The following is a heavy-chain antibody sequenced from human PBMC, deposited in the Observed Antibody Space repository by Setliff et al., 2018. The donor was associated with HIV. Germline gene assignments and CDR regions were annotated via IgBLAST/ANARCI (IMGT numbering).Heavy chain of an antibody. Sequence: SETLSLTCTVSGGSISSYYWSWIRQPPGEGLEWIGYIYYSGSTNYNPSLKSRVTISVDTSKNQFSLKLSSVSAADTAVYYCASPRYSSPFDYWGQGTLVTVSS. J-gene: IGHJ4*02. CDR2: IYYSGST. CDR1: GGSISSYY. CDR3: ASPRYSSPFDY. D-gene: IGHD2-15*01. V-gene: IGHV4-59*08.